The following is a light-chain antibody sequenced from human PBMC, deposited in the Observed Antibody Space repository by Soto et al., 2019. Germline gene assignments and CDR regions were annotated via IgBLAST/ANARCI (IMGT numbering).Light chain of an antibody. J-gene: IGKJ2*01. V-gene: IGKV3-20*01. CDR3: QQYGIPRAYN. CDR2: RTS. Sequence: EILLTQSPGTLSVSPGERVTLSCRAGQSVSSNHLAWYQQKPGQDHRLLIYRTSSRATGIPDRFSGSGSGTDFTLSISRLEPVDCAVYGCQQYGIPRAYNFGQGTKLEIK. CDR1: QSVSSNH.